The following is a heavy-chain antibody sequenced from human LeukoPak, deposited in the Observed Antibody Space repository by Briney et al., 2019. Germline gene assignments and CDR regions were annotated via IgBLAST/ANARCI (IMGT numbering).Heavy chain of an antibody. Sequence: GGSLRLSCAASGFTFDDYGMSWVRQGPGKGLEWVSGINWNGGSTGYADSVKGRFTISRDNAKNSLYLQMNSLRAEDTALYYCARGGLLGYCSSTSCFCDYWGQGTLVTVSS. CDR1: GFTFDDYG. J-gene: IGHJ4*02. V-gene: IGHV3-20*04. CDR3: ARGGLLGYCSSTSCFCDY. CDR2: INWNGGST. D-gene: IGHD2-2*01.